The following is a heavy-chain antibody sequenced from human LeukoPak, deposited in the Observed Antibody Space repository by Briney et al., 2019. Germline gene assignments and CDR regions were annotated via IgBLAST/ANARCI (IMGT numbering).Heavy chain of an antibody. Sequence: SETLSLTCTVSGGSISSYYGSWIRQPPGKGLEWIGYIYYSGSTNYNPSLKSRVTISVDTSKNQFSLKLSSVTAADTAVYYCARGTSITSFYFDYWGQGTLVTVSS. CDR1: GGSISSYY. J-gene: IGHJ4*02. CDR2: IYYSGST. V-gene: IGHV4-59*01. CDR3: ARGTSITSFYFDY. D-gene: IGHD2-2*01.